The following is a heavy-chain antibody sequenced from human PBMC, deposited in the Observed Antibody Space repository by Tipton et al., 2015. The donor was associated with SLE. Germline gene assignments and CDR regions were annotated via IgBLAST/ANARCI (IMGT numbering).Heavy chain of an antibody. V-gene: IGHV4-59*01. J-gene: IGHJ5*02. Sequence: TLSLTCTVSGDSITNYYWSWIRQPPGKGLEWIGYIYYSGSTNYNPSLKSRVTMSLDTSKNQFSLRLNSVTAADTAVYYCASRADWFDPWGQGTLVTVSS. CDR1: GDSITNYY. CDR2: IYYSGST. CDR3: ASRADWFDP. D-gene: IGHD6-25*01.